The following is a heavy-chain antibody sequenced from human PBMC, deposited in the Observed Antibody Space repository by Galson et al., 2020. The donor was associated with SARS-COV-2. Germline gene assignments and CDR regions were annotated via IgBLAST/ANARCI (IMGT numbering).Heavy chain of an antibody. D-gene: IGHD1-1*01. CDR1: GYTFSDYA. Sequence: GESLKISCTASGYTFSDYAIKWVRQAPGKGLEWVAVIGGRGGHIHYADSVMGRFSISRDNSKNMAYLQMDSLRAEDTAVYYCGQYGQYMKDVWGQGTLVTVSS. V-gene: IGHV3-23*01. J-gene: IGHJ4*02. CDR3: GQYGQYMKDV. CDR2: IGGRGGHI.